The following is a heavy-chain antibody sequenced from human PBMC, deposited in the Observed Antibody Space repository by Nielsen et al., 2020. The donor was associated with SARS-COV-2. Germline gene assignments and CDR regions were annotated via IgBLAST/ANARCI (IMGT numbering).Heavy chain of an antibody. CDR2: IKSKTDGGTT. CDR1: GFTFSNAW. J-gene: IGHJ6*03. Sequence: GESLKISCAASGFTFSNAWMSWVRQAPGKGLEWVGRIKSKTDGGTTDYAAPVKGRFTNSRDDSKNTLYLQMNSLKTEDTAVYYCTTDVPSSYYMYYYYYMDVWGKGTTVTASS. CDR3: TTDVPSSYYMYYYYYMDV. V-gene: IGHV3-15*01. D-gene: IGHD3-10*01.